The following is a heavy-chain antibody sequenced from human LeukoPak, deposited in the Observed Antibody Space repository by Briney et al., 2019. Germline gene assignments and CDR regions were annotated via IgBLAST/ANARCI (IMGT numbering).Heavy chain of an antibody. CDR2: IIPMFGTE. J-gene: IGHJ4*02. CDR3: ARVFARGGEISGSYYYY. Sequence: AVTVSFKASGGTFSSYACSWVRQAPAQGLEWMGGIIPMFGTENYAQKFQGRDTITTEETTSTAYMELSSLGSEDTAMYYCARVFARGGEISGSYYYYWGQGTLVTVSS. D-gene: IGHD1-26*01. CDR1: GGTFSSYA. V-gene: IGHV1-69*05.